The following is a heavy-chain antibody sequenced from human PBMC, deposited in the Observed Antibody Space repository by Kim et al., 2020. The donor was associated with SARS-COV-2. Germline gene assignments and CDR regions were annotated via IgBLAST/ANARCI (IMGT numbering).Heavy chain of an antibody. V-gene: IGHV3-30*03. CDR1: GFTLSSYR. CDR2: ISYDGSQI. J-gene: IGHJ4*02. CDR3: ARDWSSSWYAGPGY. D-gene: IGHD6-13*01. Sequence: GGSLRLSCAASGFTLSSYRMHWVRQAPGKGLEWVAAISYDGSQIYYADSVKGRFTISRDNSKNTLYLQMNSLRAEDTAVYYCARDWSSSWYAGPGYWGQGTPVTVSS.